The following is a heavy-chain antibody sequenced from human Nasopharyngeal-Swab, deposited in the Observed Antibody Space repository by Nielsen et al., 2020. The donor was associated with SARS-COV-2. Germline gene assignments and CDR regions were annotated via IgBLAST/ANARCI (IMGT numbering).Heavy chain of an antibody. Sequence: SETLSLTCTVSGGSVSSGSYYWSWIRQPPGKGLEWIGYIYYSGSTNYNPSLKSRVTISVDTSKNQFSLKLSSVTAADTAVYYCARGYYYDSSGFFDYWGQGTLVTVSS. CDR2: IYYSGST. V-gene: IGHV4-61*01. J-gene: IGHJ4*02. CDR1: GGSVSSGSYY. CDR3: ARGYYYDSSGFFDY. D-gene: IGHD3-22*01.